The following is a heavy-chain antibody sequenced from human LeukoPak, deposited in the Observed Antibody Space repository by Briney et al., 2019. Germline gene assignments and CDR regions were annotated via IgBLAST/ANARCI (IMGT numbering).Heavy chain of an antibody. J-gene: IGHJ4*02. Sequence: ASVKVSCKASGYTFTGYYMHWARQAPGQGLEWMGWINPNSGGTNYAQKFQGRVTMTRDTSISTAYMELSRLRSDDTAVYYCARDYMWAGRWLQSDYWGQGTLVTVSS. CDR2: INPNSGGT. V-gene: IGHV1-2*02. CDR1: GYTFTGYY. D-gene: IGHD5-24*01. CDR3: ARDYMWAGRWLQSDY.